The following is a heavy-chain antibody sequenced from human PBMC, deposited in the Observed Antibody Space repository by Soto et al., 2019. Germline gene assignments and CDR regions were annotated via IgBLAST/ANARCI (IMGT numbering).Heavy chain of an antibody. Sequence: QVQLQESGPGLVKPSQTLSLTCTVSGGSISSGGYYWSLIRQHPGKGLEWIGYIYYSGSTYYNPSLKSRVTISVDTSKNQFSLKLSSVTAADTAVYYCAAEVGFGPLFDYWGQGTLVTVSS. D-gene: IGHD3-3*01. J-gene: IGHJ4*02. CDR1: GGSISSGGYY. CDR3: AAEVGFGPLFDY. V-gene: IGHV4-31*03. CDR2: IYYSGST.